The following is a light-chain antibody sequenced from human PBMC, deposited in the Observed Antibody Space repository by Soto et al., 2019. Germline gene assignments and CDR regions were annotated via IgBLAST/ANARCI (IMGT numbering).Light chain of an antibody. CDR1: QSVSSY. Sequence: EIVLTQSPATLSLSPGERATLSGRASQSVSSYLAWYQQKPGQAPRLLIYDASNRATGIPARFSGSWSGTDFTLTISSLEPEDFSVYYCQQRSNWPPYTFGARTKLEIK. CDR2: DAS. J-gene: IGKJ2*01. CDR3: QQRSNWPPYT. V-gene: IGKV3-11*01.